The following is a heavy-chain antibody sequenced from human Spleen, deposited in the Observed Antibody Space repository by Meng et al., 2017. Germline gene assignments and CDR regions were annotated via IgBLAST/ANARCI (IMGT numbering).Heavy chain of an antibody. D-gene: IGHD6-13*01. CDR1: GGSFSGYY. CDR3: ARDYSSSWLNSYYYGMGV. J-gene: IGHJ6*02. V-gene: IGHV4-34*01. CDR2: INHSGST. Sequence: GSLRLSCAVYGGSFSGYYWTWIRQPPGKGLEWIGEINHSGSTNYNPSLKSRVTISVDTSKNQFSLKLSSVTAADTAVYYCARDYSSSWLNSYYYGMGVWGQGTTVTVSS.